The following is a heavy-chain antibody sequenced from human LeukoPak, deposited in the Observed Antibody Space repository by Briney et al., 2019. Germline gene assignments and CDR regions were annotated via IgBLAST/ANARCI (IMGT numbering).Heavy chain of an antibody. D-gene: IGHD2-2*02. V-gene: IGHV4-39*02. CDR1: GGSISSSHYY. CDR2: IYYSGST. CDR3: ARGTVVVPAAIYWFDP. J-gene: IGHJ5*02. Sequence: PSETLSLTCTVSGGSISSSHYYWVWIRQPPGKGLEWIGSIYYSGSTYYNPSLKSRLTISVDTSKNHFSLQLSSVTAADTAVYYCARGTVVVPAAIYWFDPWGQGTLVTVSS.